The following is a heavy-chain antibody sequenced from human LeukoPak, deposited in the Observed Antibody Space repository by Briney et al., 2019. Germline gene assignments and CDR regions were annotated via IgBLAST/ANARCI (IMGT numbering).Heavy chain of an antibody. CDR2: ISSSSSYI. CDR1: GFTFSSYS. D-gene: IGHD1-26*01. J-gene: IGHJ3*02. V-gene: IGHV3-21*01. CDR3: ARDWELLTYAFDI. Sequence: NPGGSLRLSCAASGFTFSSYSMNWVRQAPGKGLEWVSSISSSSSYIYYADSVKGRFTISRDNAKNSLYLQMNSLRAEDTAVYYCARDWELLTYAFDIWGQGTMVTVSS.